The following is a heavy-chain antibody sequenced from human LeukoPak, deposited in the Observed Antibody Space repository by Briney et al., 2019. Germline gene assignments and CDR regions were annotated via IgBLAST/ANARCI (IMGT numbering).Heavy chain of an antibody. J-gene: IGHJ4*02. CDR1: GFSFSSHY. V-gene: IGHV3-21*01. CDR2: ISSSGGYI. CDR3: ARTYNGSSHFDY. D-gene: IGHD1-26*01. Sequence: NPGGSLRLSCAASGFSFSSHYMNWVRQAPGKGLEWVSSISSSGGYIYSEDSVKGRFTISRDNAKNSVYLHMNSLRAEDTAVYYCARTYNGSSHFDYWGQGTLVTVSS.